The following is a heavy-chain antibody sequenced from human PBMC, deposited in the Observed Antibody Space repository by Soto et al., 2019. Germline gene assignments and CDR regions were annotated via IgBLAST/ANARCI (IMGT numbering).Heavy chain of an antibody. Sequence: QVQLQQWGAGLLKPSETLSLTCAVYGGSFSGYYWSWIRQPPGKGLEWIGEINHSGSTNYHPSLKRRVTTTVDTSKNQVPLKVSSVTAADAAVYYCAREGTTHYYGMEVLGQGTTVTVSS. D-gene: IGHD4-17*01. CDR1: GGSFSGYY. J-gene: IGHJ6*02. CDR3: AREGTTHYYGMEV. V-gene: IGHV4-34*01. CDR2: INHSGST.